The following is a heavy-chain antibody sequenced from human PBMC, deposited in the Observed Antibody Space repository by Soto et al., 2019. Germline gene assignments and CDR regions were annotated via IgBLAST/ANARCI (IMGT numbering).Heavy chain of an antibody. V-gene: IGHV2-5*02. CDR2: IYWDDDK. CDR1: GFSLTTSGVG. CDR3: AHRVLRTVFGLVTTTAIYFDF. Sequence: QITLNESGPTQVKPRQTLTLTCTFSGFSLTTSGVGVGWIRQSPGKAPEWVALIYWDDDKRYSPYLKSRLTITKDPSKNHVVLTMADLDPADTATYYCAHRVLRTVFGLVTTTAIYFDFWGQGTPVAVSS. J-gene: IGHJ4*02. D-gene: IGHD3-3*01.